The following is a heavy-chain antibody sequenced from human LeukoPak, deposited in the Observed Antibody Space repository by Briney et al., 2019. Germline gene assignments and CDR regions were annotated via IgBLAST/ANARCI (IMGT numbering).Heavy chain of an antibody. D-gene: IGHD6-19*01. J-gene: IGHJ4*02. V-gene: IGHV3-48*01. CDR2: ISSSSSTI. CDR3: AKVHMGGQWLVRLGYYFDY. CDR1: GFTFSSYS. Sequence: GGSLRPSCAASGFTFSSYSMNWVRQAPGKGLEWVSYISSSSSTIYYADSVKGRFTISRDNSKNTLYLQMNSLRAEDTAVYYCAKVHMGGQWLVRLGYYFDYWGQGTLVTVSS.